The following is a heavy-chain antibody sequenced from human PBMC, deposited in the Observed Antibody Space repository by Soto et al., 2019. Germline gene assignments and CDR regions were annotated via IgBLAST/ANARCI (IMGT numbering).Heavy chain of an antibody. V-gene: IGHV4-39*01. J-gene: IGHJ4*02. CDR3: ARGLSSSAYLDY. Sequence: QLQLQESGPGLVKPSETLSLTCTVTGGPISSSGDYWGWVRQTPGKGLEWIGTISNSGSTYYNPSVMSRVTISVDTPKKQFSLRLISVTAADPAVYYCARGLSSSAYLDYWGQGTLVTVSS. CDR2: ISNSGST. CDR1: GGPISSSGDY. D-gene: IGHD6-19*01.